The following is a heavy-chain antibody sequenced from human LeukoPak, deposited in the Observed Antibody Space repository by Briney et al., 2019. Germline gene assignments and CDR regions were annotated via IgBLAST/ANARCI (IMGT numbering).Heavy chain of an antibody. Sequence: GGSLRLSCAASGFAFGSYSMNWVRQAPGKGLEWVSYISSASSTIYYADSVKGRFTISRDNAKNSLYLQMTSLRDEDTDVYYCARAQQLDYWGQGTLVTVSS. D-gene: IGHD6-13*01. V-gene: IGHV3-48*02. CDR2: ISSASSTI. J-gene: IGHJ4*02. CDR3: ARAQQLDY. CDR1: GFAFGSYS.